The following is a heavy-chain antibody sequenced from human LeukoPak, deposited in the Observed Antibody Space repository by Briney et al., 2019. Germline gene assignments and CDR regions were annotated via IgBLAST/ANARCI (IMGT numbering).Heavy chain of an antibody. CDR2: ISSSGSTI. CDR3: ARGTSSGWFGAQGNWFDP. D-gene: IGHD6-19*01. J-gene: IGHJ5*02. V-gene: IGHV3-11*01. Sequence: GRSLRLSCAASGFTFSDYYMSWIRQAPGKGLEWVSYISSSGSTIYYADSVKGRFTISRDNAKNSLYLQMNSLRAEDTAVYYCARGTSSGWFGAQGNWFDPWGQGTLVTVSS. CDR1: GFTFSDYY.